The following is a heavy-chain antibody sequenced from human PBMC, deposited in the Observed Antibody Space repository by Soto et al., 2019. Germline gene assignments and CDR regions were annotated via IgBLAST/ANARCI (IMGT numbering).Heavy chain of an antibody. D-gene: IGHD2-15*01. Sequence: TGGSLRLSCAASGFTFSNYYMDWVRQAPGKGLEWVSVIYSGGSTYYADSVKGRFTISRDNSKNTLYPQMNSLRAEDTAVYFCAKASDGGWPYYFDSWGQGALVTVSS. CDR3: AKASDGGWPYYFDS. V-gene: IGHV3-66*01. CDR1: GFTFSNYY. J-gene: IGHJ4*02. CDR2: IYSGGST.